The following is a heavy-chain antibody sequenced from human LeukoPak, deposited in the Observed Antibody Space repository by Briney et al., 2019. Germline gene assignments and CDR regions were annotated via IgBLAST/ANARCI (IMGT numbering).Heavy chain of an antibody. CDR1: GFTFSSYG. J-gene: IGHJ3*02. CDR3: ARDSVRVAAADDAFDI. Sequence: GGSLRLSCAASGFTFSSYGMHWVRQAPGKGLEWVAFIRYDGSNKYYADSVKGRFTISRDNSKNTLYLQMNSLRAEDTAVYYCARDSVRVAAADDAFDIWGQGTMVTVSS. V-gene: IGHV3-30*02. CDR2: IRYDGSNK. D-gene: IGHD6-13*01.